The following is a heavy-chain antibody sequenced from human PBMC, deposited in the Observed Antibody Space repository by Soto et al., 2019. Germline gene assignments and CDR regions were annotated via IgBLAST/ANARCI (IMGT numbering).Heavy chain of an antibody. J-gene: IGHJ1*01. D-gene: IGHD3-10*01. CDR2: INAGNGNT. Sequence: QVQLVQSGAEVKKPGASVKVSCKASGYTFTSYAMHWVRQAPGQRLEWMGWINAGNGNTKYSQKFQGRVTITRDTSASTAYMELSSLRSEDTAVYYCARDRYGSGSYSRYFQHWGQGTLGTVSS. V-gene: IGHV1-3*01. CDR1: GYTFTSYA. CDR3: ARDRYGSGSYSRYFQH.